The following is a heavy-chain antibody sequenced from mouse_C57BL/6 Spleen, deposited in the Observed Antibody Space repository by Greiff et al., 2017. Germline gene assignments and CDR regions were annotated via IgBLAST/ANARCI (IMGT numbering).Heavy chain of an antibody. CDR3: ARSRSSWYFDV. D-gene: IGHD1-1*01. CDR1: GYTFTSYT. CDR2: INPSSGYT. V-gene: IGHV1-4*01. J-gene: IGHJ1*03. Sequence: QVTLKVSGAELARPGASVKMSCKASGYTFTSYTMHWVKQRPGQGLEWIGYINPSSGYTKYNQKFKDKATLTADKSSSTTYMQLSSLTSEDSAVYYCARSRSSWYFDVWGTGTTVTVSS.